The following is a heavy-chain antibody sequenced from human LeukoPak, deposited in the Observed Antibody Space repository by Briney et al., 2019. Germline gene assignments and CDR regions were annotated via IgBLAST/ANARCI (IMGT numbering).Heavy chain of an antibody. CDR3: ARGSPYYDYVWGSYRYWYFDY. D-gene: IGHD3-16*02. Sequence: SQTLSLTCTVSGGSISSGGYYWSWIRQHPGKGLEWIGYIYYSGSTYYNPSLKSRVTISVDTSKNQFSLKLSSVTAADTAVYYCARGSPYYDYVWGSYRYWYFDYWGQGTLVTVSS. V-gene: IGHV4-31*03. CDR2: IYYSGST. J-gene: IGHJ4*02. CDR1: GGSISSGGYY.